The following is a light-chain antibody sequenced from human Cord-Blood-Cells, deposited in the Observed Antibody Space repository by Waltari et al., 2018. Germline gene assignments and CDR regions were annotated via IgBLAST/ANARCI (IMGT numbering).Light chain of an antibody. V-gene: IGLV3-21*04. J-gene: IGLJ3*02. CDR3: QVWDSSSDHPV. Sequence: YVLTQPPSVSVAPGKKASITCGGNNIGSKSVHWYQQKPGQAPVLVIYYDSDRPSGIPERFSGSNSGNTATLTISRVEAGDEADYYCQVWDSSSDHPVFGGGTKLTVL. CDR1: NIGSKS. CDR2: YDS.